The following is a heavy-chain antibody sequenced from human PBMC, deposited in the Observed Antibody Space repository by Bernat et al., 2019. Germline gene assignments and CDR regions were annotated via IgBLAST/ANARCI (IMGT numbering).Heavy chain of an antibody. CDR3: ARDHRGPDTAMAKGGPYYYYYGMDV. CDR2: INSDGSST. Sequence: EVQLVESGGGLVQPGGSLRLSCAASGFTFSSYWMHWVRQAPGKGLVWVSRINSDGSSTSYADSVKGRFTISRDNAKNTLYLQMNSLRAEDTAVYYCARDHRGPDTAMAKGGPYYYYYGMDVWGQGTTVIVSS. V-gene: IGHV3-74*01. CDR1: GFTFSSYW. J-gene: IGHJ6*02. D-gene: IGHD5-18*01.